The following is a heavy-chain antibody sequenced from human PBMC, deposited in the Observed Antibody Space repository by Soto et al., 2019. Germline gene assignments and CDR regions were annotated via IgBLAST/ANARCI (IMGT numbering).Heavy chain of an antibody. J-gene: IGHJ4*02. V-gene: IGHV3-66*01. CDR2: IYSGGST. CDR3: ARGGFLEWLTFDY. D-gene: IGHD3-3*01. Sequence: WGSLRLSCAASGFTVSSNYMSWVRQAPGKGLEWVSVIYSGGSTYYADSVKGRFTISRDNSKNTLYLQINSLRAEDTAVYYCARGGFLEWLTFDYWGQGTLVTVSS. CDR1: GFTVSSNY.